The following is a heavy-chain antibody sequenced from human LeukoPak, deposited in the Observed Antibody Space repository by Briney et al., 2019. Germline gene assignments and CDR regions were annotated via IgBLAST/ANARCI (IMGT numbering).Heavy chain of an antibody. V-gene: IGHV4-4*09. CDR1: GGSISSYY. CDR2: IYTSGSA. J-gene: IGHJ4*02. D-gene: IGHD1-7*01. Sequence: SETLSLTCTVSGGSISSYYWSWIRQPPGKGLEWIGYIYTSGSANYNPSLKSRVTISVDTSKNQFSLKLSSVTAADTAVYYCARHSAIRQRETTYFDYWGQGTLVTVSS. CDR3: ARHSAIRQRETTYFDY.